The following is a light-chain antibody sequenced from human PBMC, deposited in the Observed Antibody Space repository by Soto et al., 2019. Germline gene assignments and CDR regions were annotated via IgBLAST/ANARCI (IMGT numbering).Light chain of an antibody. CDR3: QHRSNGPLP. Sequence: EIVLTQSPATLPLSPRERATLSCRASQRVSSYLAWYQQKAGQAPTHLIYDASHRATGIPARFSGRGSGTHFTVTRSSLEPEGFAVYFWQHRSNGPLPFGQGTRLEIK. CDR2: DAS. CDR1: QRVSSY. J-gene: IGKJ5*01. V-gene: IGKV3-11*01.